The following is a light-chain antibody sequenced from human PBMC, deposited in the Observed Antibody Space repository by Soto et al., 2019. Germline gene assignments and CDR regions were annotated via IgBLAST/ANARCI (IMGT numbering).Light chain of an antibody. CDR1: SSDVGGYNF. CDR3: SSYTSSSTRL. Sequence: QSVLTQPASVSGSPGQSITISCTGTSSDVGGYNFVSWYQQYPGKAPKLMIYDVTNRPSGVSNRFSGSKSGNTASLTISGLQAEDEADYYCSSYTSSSTRLFGGGTKVTVL. V-gene: IGLV2-14*01. CDR2: DVT. J-gene: IGLJ2*01.